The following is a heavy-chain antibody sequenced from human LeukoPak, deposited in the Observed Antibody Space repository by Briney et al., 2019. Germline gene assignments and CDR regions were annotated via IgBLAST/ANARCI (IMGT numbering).Heavy chain of an antibody. D-gene: IGHD6-13*01. CDR2: ISGSSTHT. Sequence: HGGSLRLSCAASGFSFSDYYMNWIRQAPGKGLEWVSYISGSSTHTNYADSVKGRFTISRDNAKNSLYLQMNSLRAEDTAVYYCAKYSSSSNYYYGMDVWGQGTTVTVSS. J-gene: IGHJ6*02. CDR3: AKYSSSSNYYYGMDV. V-gene: IGHV3-11*03. CDR1: GFSFSDYY.